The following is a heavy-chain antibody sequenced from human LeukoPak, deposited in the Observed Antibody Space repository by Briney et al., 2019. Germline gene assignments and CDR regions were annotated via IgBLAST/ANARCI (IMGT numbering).Heavy chain of an antibody. Sequence: GGSLRLSCAASGFNFNNYWMSWVRQAPGKGLEWVANINQAGSDKYYVDSVKGRFTISRDNAKNSLYLQMNSLRAGDTAVYYCTRGMIRGVMDDYWGQGTLVTVSS. J-gene: IGHJ4*02. CDR2: INQAGSDK. D-gene: IGHD3-10*01. CDR3: TRGMIRGVMDDY. V-gene: IGHV3-7*05. CDR1: GFNFNNYW.